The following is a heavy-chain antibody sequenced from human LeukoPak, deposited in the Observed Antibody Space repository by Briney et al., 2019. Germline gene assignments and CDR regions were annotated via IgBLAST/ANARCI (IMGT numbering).Heavy chain of an antibody. CDR3: ARKRGIAGAKYYFDY. CDR1: GFTFSSYA. V-gene: IGHV3-23*01. Sequence: GGSLRLSCAASGFTFSSYAVSWVRQAPGKGLEWVSAISGSGGSTYYADSVKGRFTISRDNSKNTLYLQMNSLRAEDTAVYYCARKRGIAGAKYYFDYWGQGTLVTVSS. CDR2: ISGSGGST. J-gene: IGHJ4*02. D-gene: IGHD6-13*01.